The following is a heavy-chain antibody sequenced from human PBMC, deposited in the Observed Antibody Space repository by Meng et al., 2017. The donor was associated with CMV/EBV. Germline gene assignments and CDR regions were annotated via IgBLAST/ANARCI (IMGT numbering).Heavy chain of an antibody. CDR1: GGSFSGYY. CDR2: INHSGST. CDR3: KGDSARPDYYYGMDV. V-gene: IGHV4-34*01. D-gene: IGHD6-6*01. Sequence: SETLSLTCAVYGGSFSGYYWSWIRQPPGKGLEWIGEINHSGSTNYNPSLKSRVTISVDTSKNQFSLKLSSVIAADTAVYYCKGDSARPDYYYGMDVWGQGTTVTVSS. J-gene: IGHJ6*02.